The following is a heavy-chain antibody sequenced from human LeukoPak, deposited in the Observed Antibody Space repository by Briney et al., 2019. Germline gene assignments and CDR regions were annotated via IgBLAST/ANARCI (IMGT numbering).Heavy chain of an antibody. J-gene: IGHJ4*02. D-gene: IGHD1/OR15-1a*01. Sequence: PSETLSLTCTVSGGSISSGGYYWGWIRQPPGKGLEWIGSIYYSGSTYYNPSLKSRVTISVDTSKNQFSLKLSSVTAADTAVYHCARRGITGTHSNDYWGQGTLVTVSS. CDR3: ARRGITGTHSNDY. CDR2: IYYSGST. CDR1: GGSISSGGYY. V-gene: IGHV4-39*01.